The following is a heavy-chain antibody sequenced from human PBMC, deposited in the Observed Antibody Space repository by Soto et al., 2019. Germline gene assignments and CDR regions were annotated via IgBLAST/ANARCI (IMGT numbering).Heavy chain of an antibody. CDR3: ARRYCSGGSCRKQDYYYYMDV. Sequence: GASVKVSCKASGGTFSSYTISWVRQAPGQGLEWMGRIIPILGIANYAQKFQGRVTITADKSTSTAYMELSSLRSEDTAVYYCARRYCSGGSCRKQDYYYYMDVWGKGTTVTVSS. CDR2: IIPILGIA. D-gene: IGHD2-15*01. V-gene: IGHV1-69*02. CDR1: GGTFSSYT. J-gene: IGHJ6*03.